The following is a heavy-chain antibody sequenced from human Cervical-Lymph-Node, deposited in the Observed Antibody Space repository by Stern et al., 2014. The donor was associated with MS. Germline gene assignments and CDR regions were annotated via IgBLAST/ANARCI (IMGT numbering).Heavy chain of an antibody. CDR3: VRAREGRYYYDSSGYYEY. CDR1: GYTFISYG. D-gene: IGHD3-22*01. V-gene: IGHV1-18*01. J-gene: IGHJ4*02. CDR2: GRAYNGNT. Sequence: VQLVESGAEVRKPGASVKVSCKASGYTFISYGISWVRKAPGQGLEWMGWGRAYNGNTNYAEKFHGRVTMTTETSTSTAYMELRSLRSDDTAVYYCVRAREGRYYYDSSGYYEYWGQGALVTVSS.